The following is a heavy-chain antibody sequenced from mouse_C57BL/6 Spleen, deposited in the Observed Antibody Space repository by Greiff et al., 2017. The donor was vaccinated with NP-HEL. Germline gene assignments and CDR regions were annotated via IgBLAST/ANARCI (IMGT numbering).Heavy chain of an antibody. V-gene: IGHV3-6*01. CDR2: ISYDGSN. CDR1: GYSITSGYY. J-gene: IGHJ2*01. Sequence: DVQLQESGPGLVKPSQSLSLTCSVTGYSITSGYYWNWIRQFPGNKLEWMGYISYDGSNNYNPSLKNRISITRDTSKNQFFLKLNSVTTEDTATYYCARALKGYFDYWGQGTTLTVSS. CDR3: ARALKGYFDY.